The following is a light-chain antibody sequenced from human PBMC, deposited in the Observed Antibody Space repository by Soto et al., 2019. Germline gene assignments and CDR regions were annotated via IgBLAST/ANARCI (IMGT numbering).Light chain of an antibody. CDR1: QSVTSR. J-gene: IGKJ4*01. CDR2: DAS. CDR3: QQRYSWPLT. Sequence: EIVLTQSPATLSLSPGERATLSCRANQSVTSRLAWYQQRPGQAPRLLLFDASYRATGVPGRFSGSGSGTDFTLPISSLEPEDFAVYYCQQRYSWPLTFGGGPKVDIK. V-gene: IGKV3-11*01.